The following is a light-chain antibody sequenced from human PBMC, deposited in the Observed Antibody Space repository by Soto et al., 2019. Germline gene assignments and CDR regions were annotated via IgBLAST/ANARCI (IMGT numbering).Light chain of an antibody. J-gene: IGKJ1*01. Sequence: TPSPSALYHSPPETAALSCMASQTISKNLAWYQQKPGQAPRLLIYDASTRATDIPDRFSGSGSGTEFTLTISSLKSEDFAVYYCQQYHDWPPWPVCQGSKVDIK. CDR2: DAS. CDR1: QTISKN. V-gene: IGKV3-15*01. CDR3: QQYHDWPPWP.